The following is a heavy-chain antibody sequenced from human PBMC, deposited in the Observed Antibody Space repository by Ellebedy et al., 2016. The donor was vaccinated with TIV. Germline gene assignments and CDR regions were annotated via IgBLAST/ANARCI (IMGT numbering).Heavy chain of an antibody. D-gene: IGHD6-13*01. J-gene: IGHJ6*02. Sequence: ASVKVSCKASGGTFSSYAISWVRQAPGQGLEWMGGIIPIFGTANYAQKFQGRVTITADKSTSTAYMELSSLRSEDTAVYYCAREGTEIRSRRYYYYGMDVWGQGTTVTVSS. CDR3: AREGTEIRSRRYYYYGMDV. CDR1: GGTFSSYA. V-gene: IGHV1-69*06. CDR2: IIPIFGTA.